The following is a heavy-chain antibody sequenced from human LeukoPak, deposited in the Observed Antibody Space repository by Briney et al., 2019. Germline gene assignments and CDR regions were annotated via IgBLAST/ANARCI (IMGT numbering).Heavy chain of an antibody. J-gene: IGHJ1*01. CDR3: ARAPSEIGGYYPEYFRH. D-gene: IGHD3-22*01. Sequence: SGGSLRLSCAAAGFTFSSYWMRWVRQAPGKGLVWVSRIKSDGSTNYADSVKGRFTISRDNAKNTLSLQMNSLRAEDTGVYYCARAPSEIGGYYPEYFRHWGQGTLVTVSS. CDR1: GFTFSSYW. V-gene: IGHV3-74*01. CDR2: IKSDGST.